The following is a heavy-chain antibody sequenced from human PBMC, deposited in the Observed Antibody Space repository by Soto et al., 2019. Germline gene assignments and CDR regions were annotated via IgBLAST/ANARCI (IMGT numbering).Heavy chain of an antibody. D-gene: IGHD3-10*01. J-gene: IGHJ4*02. CDR1: GFTFSSYA. V-gene: IGHV3-23*01. CDR3: GPRRGGGGY. CDR2: ISGSGGST. Sequence: EVQLLESGGGLVQPGGSLRLSCAASGFTFSSYAMSWVRQAPGKGLEWVSAISGSGGSTYYADSVKGRFTISRDNSKNTIYLQRKGRGAGAPAVYYCGPRRGGGGYWGQGTLVTVSS.